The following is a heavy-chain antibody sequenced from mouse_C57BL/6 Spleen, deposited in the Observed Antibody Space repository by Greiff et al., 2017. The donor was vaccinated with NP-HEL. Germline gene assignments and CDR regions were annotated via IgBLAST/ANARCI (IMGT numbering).Heavy chain of an antibody. CDR2: ISDGGSYT. CDR3: ARDRSNVAWFAY. V-gene: IGHV5-4*01. Sequence: EVKLVESGGGLVKPGGSLKLSCAASGFTFSSYAMSWVRQTPEKRLEWVATISDGGSYTYYPDNVKGRFTISRDNAKNNLYLQMSHLKSEDTAMYYCARDRSNVAWFAYWGQGTLVTVSA. J-gene: IGHJ3*01. D-gene: IGHD2-5*01. CDR1: GFTFSSYA.